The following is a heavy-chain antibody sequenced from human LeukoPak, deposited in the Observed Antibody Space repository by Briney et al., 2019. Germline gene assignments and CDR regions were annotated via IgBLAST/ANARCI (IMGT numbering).Heavy chain of an antibody. D-gene: IGHD1-26*01. V-gene: IGHV3-23*01. CDR2: ISGSGGNT. CDR1: GFTFSSYA. CDR3: AKNPPRIVGATVWFDP. J-gene: IGHJ5*02. Sequence: GGSLRLSCAASGFTFSSYAMSWVRQAPGKGLEWVSAISGSGGNTYYADSVKGRFTISRDNSKNTLYLQMNSLRAEDTAVYYCAKNPPRIVGATVWFDPWGQGTLVTVSS.